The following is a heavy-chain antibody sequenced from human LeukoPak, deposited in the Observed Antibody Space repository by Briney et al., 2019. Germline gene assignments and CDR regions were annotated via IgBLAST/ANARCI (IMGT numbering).Heavy chain of an antibody. CDR3: ATNGGWFGELYSYYYYYYMDV. Sequence: ASVKVSCKASGYTLTSYYMHWVRQAPRQGLEWMGIINPSGGSTSYAQKFQGRVTMTRDMSTSRVYMELSSLRSDDTAVYYCATNGGWFGELYSYYYYYYMDVWGKGTTVTVSS. D-gene: IGHD3-10*01. CDR2: INPSGGST. CDR1: GYTLTSYY. J-gene: IGHJ6*03. V-gene: IGHV1-46*01.